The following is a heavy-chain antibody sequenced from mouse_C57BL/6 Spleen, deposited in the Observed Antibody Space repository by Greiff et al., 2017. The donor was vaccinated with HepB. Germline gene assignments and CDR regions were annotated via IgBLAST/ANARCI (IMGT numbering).Heavy chain of an antibody. Sequence: VKLQESGPGLVQPSQSLSITCTVSGFSLTSYGVHWVRQSPGKGLEWLGVIWRGGSTDYNAAFMSRLSITKDNSKSQVFFKMNSLQADDTAIYYCAKNGDTTVVEGAMDYWGQGTSVTVSS. J-gene: IGHJ4*01. V-gene: IGHV2-5*01. CDR2: IWRGGST. CDR3: AKNGDTTVVEGAMDY. D-gene: IGHD1-1*01. CDR1: GFSLTSYG.